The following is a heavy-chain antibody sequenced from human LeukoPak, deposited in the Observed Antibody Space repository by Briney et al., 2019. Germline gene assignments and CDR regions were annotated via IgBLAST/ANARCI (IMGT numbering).Heavy chain of an antibody. CDR3: ATALYGDHPFDY. J-gene: IGHJ4*02. D-gene: IGHD4-17*01. Sequence: ASVKVSCKASGYTFTGYYMHWVRQAPGQGLEWMGWINPNSGGTNYAQKFQGRVTMTRDTSISTAYMELSSLRSEDTAVYYCATALYGDHPFDYWGQGTLVTVSS. V-gene: IGHV1-2*02. CDR1: GYTFTGYY. CDR2: INPNSGGT.